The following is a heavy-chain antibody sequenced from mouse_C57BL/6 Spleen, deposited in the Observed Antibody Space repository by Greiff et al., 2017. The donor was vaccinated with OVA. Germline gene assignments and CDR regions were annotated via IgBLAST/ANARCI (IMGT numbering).Heavy chain of an antibody. CDR1: GYTFTSYW. D-gene: IGHD2-5*01. CDR2: IDPSDSYT. V-gene: IGHV1-50*01. Sequence: QVQLKQPGAELVKPGASVKLSCKASGYTFTSYWMQWVKQRPGQGLEWIGEIDPSDSYTNYNQKFKGKATLTVDTSSSTAYMQLSSLTSEDSAVYYCAHSSNFDYWGQGTTLTVSS. CDR3: AHSSNFDY. J-gene: IGHJ2*01.